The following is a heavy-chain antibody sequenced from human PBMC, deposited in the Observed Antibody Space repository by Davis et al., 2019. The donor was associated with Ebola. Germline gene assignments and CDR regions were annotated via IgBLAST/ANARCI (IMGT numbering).Heavy chain of an antibody. D-gene: IGHD6-19*01. V-gene: IGHV1-2*02. CDR1: GYTFTGYY. Sequence: ASVKVSCKASGYTFTGYYMHWVRQAPGQGLEWMGWINPNSGGTNYAQKFQGRVTMTRDTSISTVYMELSSLRSEDTAVYYCARVGAVAGTADFQHWGQGTLVTVSS. CDR2: INPNSGGT. J-gene: IGHJ1*01. CDR3: ARVGAVAGTADFQH.